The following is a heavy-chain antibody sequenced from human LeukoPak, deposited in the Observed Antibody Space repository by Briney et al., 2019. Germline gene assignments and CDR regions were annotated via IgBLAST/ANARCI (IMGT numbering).Heavy chain of an antibody. CDR2: INAGNGNT. J-gene: IGHJ5*02. Sequence: ASVKVSCKASGYTFTSYAMHWVRPAPGQRLEWMGWINAGNGNTKYSQKFQGRVTITRDTSASTAYMELSSLRSEDTAVHYCARVAPQNWAENWFDPWGQGTLVTVSS. D-gene: IGHD7-27*01. CDR3: ARVAPQNWAENWFDP. V-gene: IGHV1-3*01. CDR1: GYTFTSYA.